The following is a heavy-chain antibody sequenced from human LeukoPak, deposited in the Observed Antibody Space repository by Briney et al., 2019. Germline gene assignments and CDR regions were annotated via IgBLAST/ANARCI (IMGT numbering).Heavy chain of an antibody. J-gene: IGHJ6*03. D-gene: IGHD2-2*01. Sequence: SVKVSCKASGGTFSSYAISWVRQAPGQGLEWMGRIIPIFGTANYAQKFQGRVTITTDESTSTAYMELSSLRSDDTAVYYCADCSSTSCYYYYYMDVWGKGTTVTVSS. CDR1: GGTFSSYA. CDR3: ADCSSTSCYYYYYMDV. V-gene: IGHV1-69*05. CDR2: IIPIFGTA.